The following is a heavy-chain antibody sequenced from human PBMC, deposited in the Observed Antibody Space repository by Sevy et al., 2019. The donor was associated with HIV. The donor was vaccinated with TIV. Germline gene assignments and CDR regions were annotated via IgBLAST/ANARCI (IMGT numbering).Heavy chain of an antibody. CDR3: ARSLGYCSSTSCPTTAY. J-gene: IGHJ4*02. CDR2: ISSSGSTI. Sequence: GGSLRLSCAASGFTFSNYAMHWVRQVPPGKGLEWVSYISSSGSTIYYADSVKGRFTISRDNAKNSLYLQMNSLRAEDTAVYYCARSLGYCSSTSCPTTAYWGQGTLVTVSS. CDR1: GFTFSNYA. D-gene: IGHD2-2*01. V-gene: IGHV3-48*04.